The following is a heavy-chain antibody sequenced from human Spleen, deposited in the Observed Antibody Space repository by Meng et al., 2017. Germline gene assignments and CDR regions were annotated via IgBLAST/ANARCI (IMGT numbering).Heavy chain of an antibody. CDR3: ARDLLKRGGNSCVGY. D-gene: IGHD4-23*01. CDR2: ISSSSSYI. CDR1: GFTFSSYS. V-gene: IGHV3-21*01. J-gene: IGHJ4*02. Sequence: VQLGESGGGLVKPGGSLRLSCAASGFTFSSYSMNWVRQAPGKGLEWVSSISSSSSYIYYADSVKGRFTISRDNAKNSLYLQMNSLRAEDTAVYYCARDLLKRGGNSCVGYWGQGTLVTVSS.